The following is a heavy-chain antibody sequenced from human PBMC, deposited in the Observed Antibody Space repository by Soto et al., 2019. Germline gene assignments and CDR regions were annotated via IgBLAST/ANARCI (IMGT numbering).Heavy chain of an antibody. CDR3: ASSLDLYDYVWGSYRRQDY. J-gene: IGHJ4*02. CDR1: GFTFSSYS. V-gene: IGHV3-21*01. Sequence: PGGSLRLSCAASGFTFSSYSMNWVRQAPGKGLEWVSSISSSSYIYYADSVKGRFTISRDNAKNSLYLQMNSLRAEDTAVYYCASSLDLYDYVWGSYRRQDYWGQGTLVTVPQ. D-gene: IGHD3-16*02. CDR2: ISSSSYI.